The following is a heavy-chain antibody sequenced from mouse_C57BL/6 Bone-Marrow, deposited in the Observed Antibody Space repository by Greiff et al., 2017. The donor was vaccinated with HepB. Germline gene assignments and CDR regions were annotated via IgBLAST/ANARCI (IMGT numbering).Heavy chain of an antibody. J-gene: IGHJ2*01. V-gene: IGHV7-3*01. D-gene: IGHD1-1*01. CDR2: IRNKANGYTT. Sequence: DVKLVESGGGLVQPGGSLSLSCAASGFTFTDYYMSWVRQPPGKALEWLGFIRNKANGYTTEYSASVKGRFTISRDNSQSILYLQMNALRAEDSATYYCAIYVPLYGSSMDYFDYWGQGTTLTVSS. CDR1: GFTFTDYY. CDR3: AIYVPLYGSSMDYFDY.